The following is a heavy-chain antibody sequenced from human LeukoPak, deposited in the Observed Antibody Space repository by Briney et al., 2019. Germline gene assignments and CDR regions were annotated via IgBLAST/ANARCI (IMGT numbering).Heavy chain of an antibody. Sequence: KPSETLSLTCTVSGGSISRYYWSWIRQPAGKGLEWIGRIYSDGTITYNPSLQSRLTMSIDTSKDQFSLKLSSVTAADTAVYYCARVFDSGSRAYFYYMDVWGKGTTVTISS. D-gene: IGHD3-10*01. J-gene: IGHJ6*03. CDR2: IYSDGTI. V-gene: IGHV4-4*07. CDR3: ARVFDSGSRAYFYYMDV. CDR1: GGSISRYY.